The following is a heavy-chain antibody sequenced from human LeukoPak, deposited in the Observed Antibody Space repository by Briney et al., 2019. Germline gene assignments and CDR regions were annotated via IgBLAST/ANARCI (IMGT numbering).Heavy chain of an antibody. CDR2: ISYDGSNK. D-gene: IGHD6-13*01. J-gene: IGHJ4*02. Sequence: GGSLRLSCAASGFTFSSYAMHWVRQAPGRGLEWVAVISYDGSNKYYADSVKGRFTISRDNSKNTLYLQMNSLRAEDTAVYYCARDSSLVNFDYWGQGTLVTVSS. CDR1: GFTFSSYA. CDR3: ARDSSLVNFDY. V-gene: IGHV3-30*04.